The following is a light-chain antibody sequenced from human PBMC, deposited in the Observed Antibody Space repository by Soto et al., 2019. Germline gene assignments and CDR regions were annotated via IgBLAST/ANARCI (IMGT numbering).Light chain of an antibody. Sequence: DIQMTQSPSTLSASVGDRVTITCRASQSFTRWLAWYQQKPGKAPKLLIYAASNLHSGVPSRFSGSGSGTDFTLTISSLQLEDFATYYCQESYSRPPWMFGQGTKVDIK. CDR2: AAS. CDR1: QSFTRW. J-gene: IGKJ1*01. CDR3: QESYSRPPWM. V-gene: IGKV1-39*01.